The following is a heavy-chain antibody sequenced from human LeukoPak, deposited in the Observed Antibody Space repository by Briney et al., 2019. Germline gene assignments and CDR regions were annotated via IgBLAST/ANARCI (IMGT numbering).Heavy chain of an antibody. CDR3: ARERQDTILHSGAFDI. J-gene: IGHJ3*02. CDR1: GFTFSTYF. CDR2: IASDGSHT. V-gene: IGHV3-30-3*01. Sequence: GGSLRLSCAASGFTFSTYFMHWVRQAPGKGLEWVADIASDGSHTFYVESVKGRFTISRDNSKNTLYLQMNSLRAEDTAVYFCARERQDTILHSGAFDIWGQGTKVTVSS. D-gene: IGHD2-21*01.